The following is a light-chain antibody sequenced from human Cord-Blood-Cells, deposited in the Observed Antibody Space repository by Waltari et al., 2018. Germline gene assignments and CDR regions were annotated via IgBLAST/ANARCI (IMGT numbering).Light chain of an antibody. Sequence: DIVLTQSPVHPAVSLGERATITCIAGQSVLYSSNNKNYLTWYQQKPGQPPKLLIYWASTRESGVPDRFSGSGSGTDFTLTISSLQAEDVAVYYCQQCYSTPWTFGQGTKVEIK. CDR2: WAS. V-gene: IGKV4-1*01. CDR1: QSVLYSSNNKNY. CDR3: QQCYSTPWT. J-gene: IGKJ1*01.